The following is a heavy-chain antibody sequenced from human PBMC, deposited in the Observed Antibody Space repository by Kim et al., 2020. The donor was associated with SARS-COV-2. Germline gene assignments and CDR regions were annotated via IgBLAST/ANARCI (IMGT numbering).Heavy chain of an antibody. D-gene: IGHD3-22*01. CDR1: GFTFSNYA. CDR2: ITGTGGNT. Sequence: GGSLRLSCAASGFTFSNYAMAWVRQAPGKGLEWVSDITGTGGNTYYVDSVKGRFTISRDNAKNTLYLQMNSLRAEDTAVYYCAKRKYSSSSDYYPLLDNWGQGTPVTVSS. J-gene: IGHJ4*01. V-gene: IGHV3-23*01. CDR3: AKRKYSSSSDYYPLLDN.